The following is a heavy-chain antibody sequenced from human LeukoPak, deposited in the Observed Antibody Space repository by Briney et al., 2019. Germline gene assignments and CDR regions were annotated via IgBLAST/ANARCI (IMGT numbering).Heavy chain of an antibody. V-gene: IGHV6-1*01. CDR2: TYYRSKWYN. CDR1: GDSVSSNSAA. CDR3: ARDLGAYCSGGSCYSSYYYGMDV. Sequence: SQPLSLTCAISGDSVSSNSAAWNWIRQSPSRGLEWLGRTYYRSKWYNDYAVSVKSQITINRDTSKNQFSLQLNSVTPEDTAVYYCARDLGAYCSGGSCYSSYYYGMDVWGQGTTVTVSS. J-gene: IGHJ6*02. D-gene: IGHD2-15*01.